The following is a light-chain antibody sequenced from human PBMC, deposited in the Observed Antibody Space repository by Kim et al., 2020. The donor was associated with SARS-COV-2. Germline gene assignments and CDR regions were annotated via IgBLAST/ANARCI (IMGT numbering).Light chain of an antibody. CDR1: SADVGSYNL. CDR2: EVN. V-gene: IGLV2-23*02. Sequence: QSVLAQPASVSGSPGQSITISCTGTSADVGSYNLVSWYQQHPDRAPKLIIYEVNKRPSGISNRFSGSKSGNTASLTISGLQAEDEADYYCCSYAGNHVFGGGTQLTVL. CDR3: CSYAGNHV. J-gene: IGLJ2*01.